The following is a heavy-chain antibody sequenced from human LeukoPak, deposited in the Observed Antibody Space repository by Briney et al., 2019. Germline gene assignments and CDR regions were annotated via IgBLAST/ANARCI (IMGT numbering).Heavy chain of an antibody. V-gene: IGHV1-69*01. CDR1: GGTFSSYA. Sequence: SVKVSCKASGGTFSSYAISWVRQAPGQGLEWMGGIIPIFGTANYAQKFQGRVTITADESTSAAYMELSSLRSEDTAVYYCARDFSSWYERPHTGFDYWGQGTLVTVSS. J-gene: IGHJ4*02. D-gene: IGHD6-13*01. CDR3: ARDFSSWYERPHTGFDY. CDR2: IIPIFGTA.